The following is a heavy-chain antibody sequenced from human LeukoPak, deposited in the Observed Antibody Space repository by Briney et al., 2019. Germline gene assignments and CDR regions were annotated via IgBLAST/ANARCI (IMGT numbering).Heavy chain of an antibody. CDR2: ISAYNGNT. V-gene: IGHV1-18*01. J-gene: IGHJ6*03. D-gene: IGHD2-2*02. Sequence: ASVKVSCKPSGYTFPYYIHWVRQAPGQGLEWMGWISAYNGNTNYAQKLQGRVTMTTDTSTSTAYMELRSLRSDDTAVYYCARETPIVVVPAAIRYYYYYMDVWGKGTTVTVSS. CDR1: GYTFPYY. CDR3: ARETPIVVVPAAIRYYYYYMDV.